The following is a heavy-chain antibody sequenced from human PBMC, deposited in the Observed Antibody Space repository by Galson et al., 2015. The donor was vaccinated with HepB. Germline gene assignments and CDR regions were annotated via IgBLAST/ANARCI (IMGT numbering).Heavy chain of an antibody. V-gene: IGHV1-8*01. CDR1: GYTFTNYD. CDR2: MNPNSGDT. J-gene: IGHJ3*01. Sequence: SVKVSCKASGYTFTNYDINWVRQATGQGLEWMGWMNPNSGDTGYAPKFQGRVTLTTNTSISTAYMELSSLRSDDTAVYYCARAQDDYGVKSDAVDFWGLGTMVTVSS. CDR3: ARAQDDYGVKSDAVDF. D-gene: IGHD4-23*01.